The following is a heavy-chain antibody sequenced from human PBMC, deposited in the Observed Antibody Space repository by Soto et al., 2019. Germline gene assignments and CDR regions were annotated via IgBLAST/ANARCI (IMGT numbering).Heavy chain of an antibody. D-gene: IGHD3-9*01. CDR2: ISGSGGST. Sequence: GGSLRLSCAASGFTFSSYAMSWVRQAPGKGLEWVSAISGSGGSTYYADSVKGRFTISRDNSKNTLYLQMNSLRAEDTAVYYCAKEHVLRYFDWLTDYFDYWGQGTMVTVYS. V-gene: IGHV3-23*01. CDR3: AKEHVLRYFDWLTDYFDY. CDR1: GFTFSSYA. J-gene: IGHJ4*02.